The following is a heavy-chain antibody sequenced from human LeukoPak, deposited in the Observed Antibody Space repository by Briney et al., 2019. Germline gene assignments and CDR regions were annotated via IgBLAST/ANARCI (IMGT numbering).Heavy chain of an antibody. D-gene: IGHD6-6*01. J-gene: IGHJ4*02. Sequence: TLSLTCTVSGGSISSGGYYWSWIRQHPGKGLEWIGYIYYSGSTYYNPSLKSRVTISVDTSKNQFSLKLSSVTAADTAVYYCARSLRSIAARSYFDYWGQGTLVTVSS. CDR3: ARSLRSIAARSYFDY. CDR2: IYYSGST. V-gene: IGHV4-31*03. CDR1: GGSISSGGYY.